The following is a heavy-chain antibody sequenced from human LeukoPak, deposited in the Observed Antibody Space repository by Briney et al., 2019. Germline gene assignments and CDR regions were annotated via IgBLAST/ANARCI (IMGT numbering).Heavy chain of an antibody. CDR3: ARLAKLPTLNGDNFDF. CDR2: IYRTGTT. J-gene: IGHJ4*02. CDR1: GGSISSTYYY. V-gene: IGHV4-39*01. D-gene: IGHD5-24*01. Sequence: SETRSLTCTVSGGSISSTYYYWVWIRQPPGKGLEWIGSIYRTGTTYYNPSLKSRVTMSVDTSKNQFSLKLSSVTAADTAVYYCARLAKLPTLNGDNFDFWGQGTLVTVSS.